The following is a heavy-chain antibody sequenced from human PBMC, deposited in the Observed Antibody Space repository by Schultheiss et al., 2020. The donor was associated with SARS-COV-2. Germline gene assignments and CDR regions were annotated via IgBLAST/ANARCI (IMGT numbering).Heavy chain of an antibody. CDR1: GFTFGDYS. Sequence: GGSLRLSCAASGFTFGDYSMHWLRRAPGKGLEWVSGITWNSGQIGYADSVKGRFTISRDNSKNTLYLQMNSLRAEDTAVYYCAKDRGHTTVKYYYYGMDVWGQGTTVTVSS. CDR2: ITWNSGQI. CDR3: AKDRGHTTVKYYYYGMDV. J-gene: IGHJ6*02. D-gene: IGHD4-17*01. V-gene: IGHV3-9*01.